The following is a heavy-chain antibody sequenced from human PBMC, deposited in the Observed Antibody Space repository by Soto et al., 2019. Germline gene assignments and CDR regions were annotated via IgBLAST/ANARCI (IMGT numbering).Heavy chain of an antibody. J-gene: IGHJ4*02. Sequence: SETLSLTCTVSGGSISSGGYYWSWIRQHPGKGLEWIGYIYYSGSTYYNQSLKSRVTISVDTSKNQFSLKLSSVTAADMAVYYCARGQQQLVRGGYFDYWGQGTLVTVSS. CDR3: ARGQQQLVRGGYFDY. D-gene: IGHD6-13*01. V-gene: IGHV4-31*03. CDR1: GGSISSGGYY. CDR2: IYYSGST.